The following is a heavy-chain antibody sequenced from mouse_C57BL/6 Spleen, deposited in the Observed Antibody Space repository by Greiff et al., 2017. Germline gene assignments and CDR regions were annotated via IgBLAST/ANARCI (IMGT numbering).Heavy chain of an antibody. V-gene: IGHV1-52*01. CDR3: ARKVYDGYGGYFDV. J-gene: IGHJ1*03. Sequence: QVQLQQPGAELVRPGSSVKLSCKASGYTFTSYWMHWVKQRPIQGLEWIGNIDPSDSETHYNQKFKDKATLTVDKSSSTAYMQLSSLTSEDSAVYYCARKVYDGYGGYFDVWGTGTTVTVSS. CDR1: GYTFTSYW. CDR2: IDPSDSET. D-gene: IGHD2-3*01.